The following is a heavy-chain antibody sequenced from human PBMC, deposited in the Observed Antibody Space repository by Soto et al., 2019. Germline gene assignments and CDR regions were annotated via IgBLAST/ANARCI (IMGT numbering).Heavy chain of an antibody. J-gene: IGHJ4*02. D-gene: IGHD3-3*01. Sequence: GESLRLSCAASGFTFSSYAMSWVRQAPGKGLEWVSAICGSGGSTYYADSVKGRFTISRDNSKNTLYLQMNTLRAEDTAVYYCAKGSPDYDFWSGYSYLDDWGQGTLVTVSS. CDR2: ICGSGGST. V-gene: IGHV3-23*01. CDR1: GFTFSSYA. CDR3: AKGSPDYDFWSGYSYLDD.